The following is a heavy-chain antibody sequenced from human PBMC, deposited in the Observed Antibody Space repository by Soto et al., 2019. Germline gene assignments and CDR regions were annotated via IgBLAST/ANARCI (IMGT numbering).Heavy chain of an antibody. D-gene: IGHD3-22*01. CDR3: ARDQVIFDYDRTGDFEYGFGV. V-gene: IGHV1-2*02. CDR2: INPNSGGT. CDR1: RDTLTCRY. Sequence: SVNVTSKASRDTLTCRYLQWAQHSPRQGLEWMGWINPNSGGTNYAQKFQGRVSMTRGTSISTAYMELSRLRSDDTAVYYCARDQVIFDYDRTGDFEYGFGVWAEGPT. J-gene: IGHJ6*01.